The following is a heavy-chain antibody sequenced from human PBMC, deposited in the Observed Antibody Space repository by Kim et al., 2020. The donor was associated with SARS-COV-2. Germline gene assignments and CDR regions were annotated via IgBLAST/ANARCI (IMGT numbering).Heavy chain of an antibody. J-gene: IGHJ3*02. CDR2: IRVNSFGATN. V-gene: IGHV3-49*03. CDR1: GFTFGDFT. D-gene: IGHD3-10*01. Sequence: GGSLRLSCRASGFTFGDFTMSWFRRAPGRGLVWVGFIRVNSFGATNGYAASVKGRFTISRDDSKSIAYLQMNSLKIEDTAEYYCTREATLVRGVVIRGGAFDIWGQGTRVTVSP. CDR3: TREATLVRGVVIRGGAFDI.